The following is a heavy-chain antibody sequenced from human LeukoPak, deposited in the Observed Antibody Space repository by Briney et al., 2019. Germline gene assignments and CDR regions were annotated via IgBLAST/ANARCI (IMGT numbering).Heavy chain of an antibody. CDR2: IYTSGST. Sequence: SSETLSLTCTVSGGSISSYYRSWIRQPPGKGLEWIGYIYTSGSTNYNPSLKSRVTISVDTSKNQFSLKLSSVTAADTAVYYCARPRRNWYFDLWGRGTLVTVSS. CDR1: GGSISSYY. CDR3: ARPRRNWYFDL. J-gene: IGHJ2*01. V-gene: IGHV4-4*09.